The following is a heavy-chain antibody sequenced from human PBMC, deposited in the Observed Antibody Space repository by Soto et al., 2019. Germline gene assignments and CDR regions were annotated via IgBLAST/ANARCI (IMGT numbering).Heavy chain of an antibody. V-gene: IGHV3-48*03. J-gene: IGHJ4*02. Sequence: EVQLVESGGGLAQPGGSVRLSCAASGFTFSSYEMNWVRQAPGRTLEWVSYISSAGDSSYYADSVKGRFTISRDNAKNSLYLQMNSPRVEDTAVYYGAKVYCSTTTCHVQAFDSWGQGTLVTVSS. CDR3: AKVYCSTTTCHVQAFDS. CDR2: ISSAGDSS. D-gene: IGHD2-2*01. CDR1: GFTFSSYE.